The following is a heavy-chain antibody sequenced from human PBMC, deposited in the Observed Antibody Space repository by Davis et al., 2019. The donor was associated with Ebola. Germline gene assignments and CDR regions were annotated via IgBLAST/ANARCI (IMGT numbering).Heavy chain of an antibody. CDR1: GGTFSSYA. CDR3: ARRLGSGYQEDAFDI. Sequence: AASVKVSCKASGGTFSSYAISWVRQAPGQGLEWMGRIIPILGIANYAQKFQGRVTITADKSTSTAYMELRSLRSDDTAVYYCARRLGSGYQEDAFDIWGQGTMVTVSS. D-gene: IGHD3-22*01. V-gene: IGHV1-69*04. J-gene: IGHJ3*02. CDR2: IIPILGIA.